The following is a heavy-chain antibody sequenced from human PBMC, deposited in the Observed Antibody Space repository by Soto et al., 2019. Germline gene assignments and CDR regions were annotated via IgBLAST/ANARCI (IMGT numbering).Heavy chain of an antibody. D-gene: IGHD3-3*01. CDR1: GGSMSSSSYY. CDR2: IYYSGSS. Sequence: SETLSLTCTVSGGSMSSSSYYWGWIRQPPGTGLEWVGSIYYSGSSYYNPSLKSRVAISVDTSKNQFSLRLGSVTAADTAVYYCARHDRKGSTYYDFWSGYYPFDYWGQGTLVTVSS. CDR3: ARHDRKGSTYYDFWSGYYPFDY. J-gene: IGHJ4*02. V-gene: IGHV4-39*01.